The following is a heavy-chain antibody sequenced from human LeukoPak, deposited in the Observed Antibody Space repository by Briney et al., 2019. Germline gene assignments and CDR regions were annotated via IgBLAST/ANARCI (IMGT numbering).Heavy chain of an antibody. CDR3: ARIDPLGFFDQ. D-gene: IGHD6-25*01. CDR2: IFYSGHS. CDR1: GGFSSRYY. V-gene: IGHV4-59*12. Sequence: PSETLSLTCSVSGGFSSRYYWSWVRQPLGKGLEWLAHIFYSGHSNYNASLTSRIRMSVDTSKAQFSLELASVTAADTAGYYCARIDPLGFFDQWGPGILVTVSS. J-gene: IGHJ4*02.